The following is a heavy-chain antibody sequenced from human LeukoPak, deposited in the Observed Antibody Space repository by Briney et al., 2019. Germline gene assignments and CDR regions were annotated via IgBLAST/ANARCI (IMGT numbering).Heavy chain of an antibody. V-gene: IGHV3-7*03. CDR2: IKQDGREK. Sequence: GGSLRLSCAVSGFTFNNYWMSWVRQAPGKGLEWVANIKQDGREKYYVDSVKGRFTISRDNAKNSLYLQMNSLRAEDTAVYYCARGVRGVIIPDYWGQGTLVTVSS. D-gene: IGHD3-10*01. J-gene: IGHJ4*02. CDR1: GFTFNNYW. CDR3: ARGVRGVIIPDY.